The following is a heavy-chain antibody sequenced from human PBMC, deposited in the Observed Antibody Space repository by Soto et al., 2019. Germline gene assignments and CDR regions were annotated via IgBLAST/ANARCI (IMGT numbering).Heavy chain of an antibody. J-gene: IGHJ5*02. V-gene: IGHV1-69*13. CDR1: GGTFSSYA. CDR2: IIPIFGTA. CDR3: ARETNDYSNGINWFDP. D-gene: IGHD4-4*01. Sequence: ASVKVSCKASGGTFSSYAISWVRQAPGQGLEWMGGIIPIFGTANYAQKFQGRVTITADESTSTAYMELSSLRSEDTAVYYCARETNDYSNGINWFDPWGQGTLVTVPS.